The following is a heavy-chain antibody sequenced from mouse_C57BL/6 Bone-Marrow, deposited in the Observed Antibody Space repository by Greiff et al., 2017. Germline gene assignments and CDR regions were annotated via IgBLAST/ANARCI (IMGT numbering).Heavy chain of an antibody. CDR1: GYTFTDYY. J-gene: IGHJ4*01. CDR3: ARCERHYDYDYAMDY. Sequence: QVQLQQSGAELVRPGASVKLSCKASGYTFTDYYINWVKQRPGQGLEWIARIYPGSGNTYYNEKFKGKATLTAEKSASTAYMQLSSLTSEASAVYFCARCERHYDYDYAMDYWGQGTSVTVSS. CDR2: IYPGSGNT. V-gene: IGHV1-76*01. D-gene: IGHD2-4*01.